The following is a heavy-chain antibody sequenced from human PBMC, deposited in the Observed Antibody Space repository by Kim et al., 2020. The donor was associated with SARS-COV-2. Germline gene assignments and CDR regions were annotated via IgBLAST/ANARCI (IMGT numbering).Heavy chain of an antibody. V-gene: IGHV4-39*07. CDR3: AREDYGDYVTPDY. Sequence: SETLSLTCTVSGGSISSSSYYWGWIRQPPGKGLEWIGSIYYSGSTYYNPSLKSRVTISVDTSKNQFSLKLSSVTAADTAVYYCAREDYGDYVTPDYWGQGTLVTVSS. CDR1: GGSISSSSYY. J-gene: IGHJ4*02. CDR2: IYYSGST. D-gene: IGHD4-17*01.